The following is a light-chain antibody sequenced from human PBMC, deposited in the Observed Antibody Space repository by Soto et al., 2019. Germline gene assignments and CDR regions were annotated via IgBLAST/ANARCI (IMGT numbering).Light chain of an antibody. CDR3: QQTTSFPLT. Sequence: DIQMTQSPSFVSASVGDRVTITCRASQGISSWLAGYQHKPGRAPKLLIHAASSLESGVPSRFSGSGSGTDFTLTISSLQPEDFAAYYCQQTTSFPLTFGGGTKVEIK. J-gene: IGKJ4*01. CDR1: QGISSW. CDR2: AAS. V-gene: IGKV1-12*01.